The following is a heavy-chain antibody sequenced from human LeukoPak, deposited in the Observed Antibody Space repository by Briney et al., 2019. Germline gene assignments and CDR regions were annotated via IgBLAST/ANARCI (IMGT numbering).Heavy chain of an antibody. CDR2: IYHGGSP. CDR1: GDSISSSDW. V-gene: IGHV4-4*02. J-gene: IGHJ4*02. D-gene: IGHD3-10*01. CDR3: ARRIGEKPY. Sequence: SETLSLTCTVSGDSISSSDWCTWVRQPPGEGLEWIGEIYHGGSPNYNPSLKSRVTISVDKSENQFSLKLTSVTAADAAVYYCARRIGEKPYWGQGALVTVSS.